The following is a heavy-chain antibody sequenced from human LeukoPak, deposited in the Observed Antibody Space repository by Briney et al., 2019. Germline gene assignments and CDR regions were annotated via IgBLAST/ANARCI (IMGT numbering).Heavy chain of an antibody. CDR1: GFTFSSYA. J-gene: IGHJ5*02. Sequence: GGSLRLSCAASGFTFSSYAMHWVRQAPGKGLEWVAVISYDGSNKYYADSVKGRFTISRDNSKNTLYLQMNSLRAEDTAVYYCAKVTGWVQLWDLWGQGTLVTVSS. CDR2: ISYDGSNK. D-gene: IGHD5-18*01. CDR3: AKVTGWVQLWDL. V-gene: IGHV3-30-3*01.